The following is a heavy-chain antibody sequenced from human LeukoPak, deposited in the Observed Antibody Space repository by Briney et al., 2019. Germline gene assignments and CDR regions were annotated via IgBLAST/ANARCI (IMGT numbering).Heavy chain of an antibody. D-gene: IGHD3-22*01. CDR2: NSFSGGST. CDR3: AKVVSRDYLDSSGYVDY. Sequence: GGSLRLSCAASGFTFSNHAMSWVRQAPGKGLEWVAANSFSGGSTYYADSVKGRFTISRDNSKSTLFLQMNSLRAEDTAIYYCAKVVSRDYLDSSGYVDYWGQGTLVTVSS. CDR1: GFTFSNHA. J-gene: IGHJ4*02. V-gene: IGHV3-23*01.